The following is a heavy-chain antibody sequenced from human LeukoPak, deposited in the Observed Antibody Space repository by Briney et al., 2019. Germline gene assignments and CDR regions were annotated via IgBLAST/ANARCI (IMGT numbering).Heavy chain of an antibody. D-gene: IGHD6-19*01. J-gene: IGHJ4*02. CDR3: ARDPQWLAHNFDY. V-gene: IGHV3-33*01. CDR2: IWYDGSNK. Sequence: GRSLRLSCAASGFTFSSYGMHWVRQAPGKGLEWVAVIWYDGSNKYYADSVKGRFIISRDNSKNTLYLQMNSLRAEDTAVYYCARDPQWLAHNFDYWGQGTLVTVSS. CDR1: GFTFSSYG.